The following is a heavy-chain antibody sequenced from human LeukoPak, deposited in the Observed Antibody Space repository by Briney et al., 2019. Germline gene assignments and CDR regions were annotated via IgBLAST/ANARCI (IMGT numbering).Heavy chain of an antibody. CDR1: GDSISSSSYF. Sequence: SETLSLTCNVSGDSISSSSYFWGWIRQPPGKGLEWIGSIYFSGRTYYNMSLKSRVIISIDTSKNQFSLKVNSVTAADTAVYYCARDNPYGSGTDYWGQGSLVTVSS. J-gene: IGHJ4*02. D-gene: IGHD3-10*01. V-gene: IGHV4-39*07. CDR3: ARDNPYGSGTDY. CDR2: IYFSGRT.